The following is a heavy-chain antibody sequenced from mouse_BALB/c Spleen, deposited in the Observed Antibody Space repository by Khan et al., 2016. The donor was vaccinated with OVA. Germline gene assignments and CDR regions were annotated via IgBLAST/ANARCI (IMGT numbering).Heavy chain of an antibody. CDR2: ISTNYGAA. J-gene: IGHJ3*01. CDR3: VCAATFAD. CDR1: GYTFTDYA. V-gene: IGHV1S137*01. Sequence: QVQLQQSGAELVRPGVSVKISCRASGYTFTDYAMHWVKQRHAKCLEWIGVISTNYGAADYNQQFQDKSSLPVDRSSSTVYMDLARLPSEDSDILYCVCAATFADWGPATLVTVSA.